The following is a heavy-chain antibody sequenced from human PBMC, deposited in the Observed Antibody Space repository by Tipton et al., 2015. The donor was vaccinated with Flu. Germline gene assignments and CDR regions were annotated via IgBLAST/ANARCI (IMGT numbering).Heavy chain of an antibody. CDR1: GFTFSLYD. CDR3: ARGPLPDSNWYNGMDV. CDR2: IGSAGDT. J-gene: IGHJ3*01. V-gene: IGHV3-13*01. Sequence: SLRLSCAASGFTFSLYDIHWVRQVTGKSLEWVSAIGSAGDTHYSDSVKGRFTIIRDNVKNSLYLQMSSLRVGGTAVYYCARGPLPDSNWYNGMDVWGQGTMVTVSS. D-gene: IGHD6-13*01.